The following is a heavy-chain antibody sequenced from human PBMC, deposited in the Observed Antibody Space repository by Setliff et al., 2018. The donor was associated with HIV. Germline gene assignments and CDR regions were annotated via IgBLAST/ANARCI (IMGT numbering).Heavy chain of an antibody. V-gene: IGHV1-2*02. D-gene: IGHD3-10*01. CDR3: ARDDHYYDSGSLYSDWYFDL. J-gene: IGHJ2*01. CDR2: INPNSGGT. CDR1: GYTFTDYY. Sequence: ASVKVSCKASGYTFTDYYIHWVRQAPGQGLEWMGWINPNSGGTKYALNFQGRVTMTGDTSISTADMELSSLRSEDTAVYYCARDDHYYDSGSLYSDWYFDLWGRDTLVTVSS.